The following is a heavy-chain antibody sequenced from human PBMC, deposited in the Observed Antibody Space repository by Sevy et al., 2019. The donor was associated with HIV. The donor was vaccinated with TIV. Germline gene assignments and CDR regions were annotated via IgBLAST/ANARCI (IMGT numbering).Heavy chain of an antibody. CDR2: ISNSGANT. Sequence: GGSLRLSCAASGFTFTNYGMHWVRQAPGKGLEWVSGISNSGANTYYADSVRGRFTASRDNSKNMVYLQLNSLRAEDTAIYYCAKEWTLLSDWYGEFDYWGQGTLVTVSS. CDR3: AKEWTLLSDWYGEFDY. CDR1: GFTFTNYG. J-gene: IGHJ4*02. D-gene: IGHD6-19*01. V-gene: IGHV3-23*01.